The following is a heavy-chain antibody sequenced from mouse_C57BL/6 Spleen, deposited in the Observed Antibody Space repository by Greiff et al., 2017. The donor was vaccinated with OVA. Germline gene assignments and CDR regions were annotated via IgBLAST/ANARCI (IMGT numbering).Heavy chain of an antibody. CDR2: IDPSDSYT. V-gene: IGHV1-69*01. D-gene: IGHD2-3*01. CDR1: GYTFTSYW. Sequence: QVQLQQPGAELVMPGASVKLSCKASGYTFTSYWMHWVKQRPGQGLEWIGEIDPSDSYTNYNQKFKGKSTLTVDKSSRTAYMQLSSLTSEDSAVYYCARRGGYYEAMDYWGQGTSVTVSS. J-gene: IGHJ4*01. CDR3: ARRGGYYEAMDY.